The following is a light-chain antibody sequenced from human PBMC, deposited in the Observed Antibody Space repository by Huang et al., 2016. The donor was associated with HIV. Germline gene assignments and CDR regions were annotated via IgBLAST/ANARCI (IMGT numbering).Light chain of an antibody. CDR1: QGVSSN. CDR3: QQYNNWPRT. Sequence: EMVMTQSPATVSVSPGERATLSCRASQGVSSNLAWYQQKPGQAPRLLIYAASTRATGIPARFSGSGSGTEFTLTISSLQSEDFAVYYCQQYNNWPRTFGQGTKVEIK. V-gene: IGKV3-15*01. J-gene: IGKJ1*01. CDR2: AAS.